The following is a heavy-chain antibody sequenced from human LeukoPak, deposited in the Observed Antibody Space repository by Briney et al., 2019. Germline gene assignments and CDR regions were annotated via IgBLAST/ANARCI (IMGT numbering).Heavy chain of an antibody. V-gene: IGHV1-3*01. CDR3: ASSDSSGYGAFDI. Sequence: ASVKVSCKASGYTFTSYAMHWVRQAPGQRLEWMGWINAGNGNTKYSQEFQGRVTITRDTSASTAYMELSSLRSDDTAVYYCASSDSSGYGAFDIWGQGTMVTVSS. D-gene: IGHD3-22*01. CDR2: INAGNGNT. CDR1: GYTFTSYA. J-gene: IGHJ3*02.